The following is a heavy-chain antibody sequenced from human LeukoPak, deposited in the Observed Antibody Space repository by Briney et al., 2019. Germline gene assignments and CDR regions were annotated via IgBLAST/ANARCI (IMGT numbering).Heavy chain of an antibody. CDR3: ARVYRLYSSSSMGY. V-gene: IGHV4-59*01. CDR1: GGSISTYY. J-gene: IGHJ4*02. CDR2: IYYTGST. D-gene: IGHD6-6*01. Sequence: SETLSLTCTVSGGSISTYYWNWIRQPPGEGLEWIGYIYYTGSTKSNPSLKSRVTISLDTSKNQFSLNLSSVTADDTAVYYCARVYRLYSSSSMGYWGQGTLVTVSS.